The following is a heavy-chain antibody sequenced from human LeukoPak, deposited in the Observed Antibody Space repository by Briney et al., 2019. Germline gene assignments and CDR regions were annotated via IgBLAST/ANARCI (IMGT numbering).Heavy chain of an antibody. CDR2: VKQDGSEK. V-gene: IGHV3-7*01. Sequence: PGGSLRLSCAASGFTFSSYSMNWVRQAPGKGLEWVAKVKQDGSEKYYVDSVKGRFTISRDNAKNSLYLQMNSLRAEDTAVYYCARDALWFGGDTVADAFDIWGQGTMVTVSS. D-gene: IGHD3-10*01. CDR1: GFTFSSYS. J-gene: IGHJ3*02. CDR3: ARDALWFGGDTVADAFDI.